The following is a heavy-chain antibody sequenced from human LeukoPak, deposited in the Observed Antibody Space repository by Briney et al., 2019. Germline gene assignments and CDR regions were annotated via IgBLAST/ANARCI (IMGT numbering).Heavy chain of an antibody. CDR2: IYHSGST. D-gene: IGHD3-3*01. Sequence: SETLSLTCTVSGGSISSGGYYWSWIRQPPGKGLEWIGYIYHSGSTYYNPSLKSRVTISVDRSKNQFSLKLSSVTAADTAVYYCARTHSYYDSRLAFDIWGQGTMVTVSS. CDR1: GGSISSGGYY. V-gene: IGHV4-30-2*01. CDR3: ARTHSYYDSRLAFDI. J-gene: IGHJ3*02.